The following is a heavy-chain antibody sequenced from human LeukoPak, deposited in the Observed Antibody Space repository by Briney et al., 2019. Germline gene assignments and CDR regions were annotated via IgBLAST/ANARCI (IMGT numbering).Heavy chain of an antibody. V-gene: IGHV1-69*01. J-gene: IGHJ4*02. CDR1: GGTFSSYA. Sequence: ASVMVSCKASGGTFSSYAISWVRQAPGQGLEWMGGIIPIFGTANYAQKFQGRVTITADESTSTAYMELSSLRSEDTAVYYCATVETYYDILTGYSYWGQGTLVTVSS. CDR3: ATVETYYDILTGYSY. D-gene: IGHD3-9*01. CDR2: IIPIFGTA.